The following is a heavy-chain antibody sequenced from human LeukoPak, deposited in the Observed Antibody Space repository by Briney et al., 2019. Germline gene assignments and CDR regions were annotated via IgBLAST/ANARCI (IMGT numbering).Heavy chain of an antibody. CDR3: ARQYGSSGSPLDY. J-gene: IGHJ4*02. Sequence: PSETLSLTCSVSGDSMNSYYWTWIRQPPGKGLEWIGYSFYSGSTNYNPSLKSRITISVDTSKKQFSLKLNSVTAADTAVYYCARQYGSSGSPLDYWGQGTLVTASS. D-gene: IGHD3-22*01. CDR1: GDSMNSYY. CDR2: SFYSGST. V-gene: IGHV4-59*01.